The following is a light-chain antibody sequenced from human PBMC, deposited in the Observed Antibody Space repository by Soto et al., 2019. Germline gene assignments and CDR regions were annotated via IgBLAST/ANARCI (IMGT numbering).Light chain of an antibody. CDR1: QGIRND. Sequence: IQMTQSPSSLSASVGDRVTIPCRACQGIRNDLVWYQQKPGKVPNLLIYAASSLQSGVPSRFSGSGSGTDFTLTISSLQLEDFATYYCQQYDSHPYTFGQGTNVDIK. J-gene: IGKJ2*01. CDR2: AAS. V-gene: IGKV1-6*01. CDR3: QQYDSHPYT.